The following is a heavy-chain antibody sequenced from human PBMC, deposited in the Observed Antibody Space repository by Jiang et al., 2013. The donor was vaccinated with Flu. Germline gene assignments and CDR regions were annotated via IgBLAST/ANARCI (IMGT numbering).Heavy chain of an antibody. CDR3: ARVKVGSYYFDY. CDR2: IYHSGST. J-gene: IGHJ4*02. V-gene: IGHV4-4*02. Sequence: VSGGSISSSNWWSWVRQPPGKGLEWIGEIYHSGSTNYNPSLKSRVTISVDKSKNQFSLKLSSVTAADTAVYYCARVKVGSYYFDYWGQGTLVTVSS. CDR1: GGSISSSNW. D-gene: IGHD1-26*01.